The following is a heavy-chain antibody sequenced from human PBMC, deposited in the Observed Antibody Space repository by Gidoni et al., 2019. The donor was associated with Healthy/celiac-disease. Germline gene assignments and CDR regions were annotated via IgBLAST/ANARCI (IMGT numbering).Heavy chain of an antibody. CDR3: AGGLGQQLPQFDP. Sequence: QVQLAESGGGVVQPGGSLRLSCPASGFTFSSYGMHWVRQAPGKGLEWVAFIRYDGSNKYYADSVKGRFTISRDNSKNTLYLQMNSLRAEDTAVYYCAGGLGQQLPQFDPWGQGTLVTVSS. CDR2: IRYDGSNK. V-gene: IGHV3-30*02. D-gene: IGHD6-13*01. J-gene: IGHJ5*02. CDR1: GFTFSSYG.